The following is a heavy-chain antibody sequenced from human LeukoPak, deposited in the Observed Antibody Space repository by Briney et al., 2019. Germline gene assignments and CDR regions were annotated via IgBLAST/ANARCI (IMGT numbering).Heavy chain of an antibody. V-gene: IGHV4-4*07. Sequence: SETLSLTCTVSGGSISSYYWSWIRQPAGKVLEWIGRIYTSGSTNYNPSLKSRVTMSVDTSKNQFSLKLSSVTAADTAVYYCASSHPPQVTTRFQHWGQGTLVTVSS. J-gene: IGHJ1*01. CDR2: IYTSGST. D-gene: IGHD4-17*01. CDR1: GGSISSYY. CDR3: ASSHPPQVTTRFQH.